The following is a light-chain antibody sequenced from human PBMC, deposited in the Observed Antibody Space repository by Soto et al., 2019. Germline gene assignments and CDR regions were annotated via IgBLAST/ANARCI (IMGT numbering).Light chain of an antibody. V-gene: IGKV3-20*01. J-gene: IGKJ4*01. CDR1: QSVSSSY. CDR2: DTS. CDR3: QQYNSWPLT. Sequence: VLTQSPATLSLSPGERATLSCRASQSVSSSYLVWYQQKPGQAPRLLIYDTSSRATGIPDRFSGSGSGTEFTLTISSLQSEDFAVYYCQQYNSWPLTFGGGTKVDIK.